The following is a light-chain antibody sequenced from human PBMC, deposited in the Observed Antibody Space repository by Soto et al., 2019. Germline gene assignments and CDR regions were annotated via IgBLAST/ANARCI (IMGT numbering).Light chain of an antibody. V-gene: IGLV2-14*01. CDR2: EVS. J-gene: IGLJ1*01. CDR3: CSYPASRTHI. Sequence: QSALTQPASVSGSPGQSITISCTGTSSDVGGYNYVSWYQQHPGKAPKLIIFEVSYRPSGISNRFSASKSGDTASLTISGLQADDDADYYCCSYPASRTHIFGSGTKVTV. CDR1: SSDVGGYNY.